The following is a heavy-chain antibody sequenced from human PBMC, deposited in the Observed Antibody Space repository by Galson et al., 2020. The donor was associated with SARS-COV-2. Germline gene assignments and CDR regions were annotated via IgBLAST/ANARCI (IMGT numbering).Heavy chain of an antibody. J-gene: IGHJ6*02. CDR3: AKADCRDVTCYSEYYYYGMDV. CDR1: GFTFNKFA. CDR2: ISAGGGAK. D-gene: IGHD2-15*01. Sequence: VGSLRLSCAASGFTFNKFAMNWVRQAPGKGLEWVSVISAGGGAKFYADSLRGRFTISRDNSKNTLYLQINSLTADDTAVYYCAKADCRDVTCYSEYYYYGMDVWGQGTTVTVSS. V-gene: IGHV3-23*01.